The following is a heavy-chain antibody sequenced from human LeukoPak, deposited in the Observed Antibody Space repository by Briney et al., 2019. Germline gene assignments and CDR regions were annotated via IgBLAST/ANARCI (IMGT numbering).Heavy chain of an antibody. V-gene: IGHV3-30*03. D-gene: IGHD3-3*01. CDR2: ISYDGSNK. J-gene: IGHJ6*04. CDR1: GFTFSSYS. Sequence: GGSLRLSCAASGFTFSSYSMNWVRQAPGKGLEWVAVISYDGSNKYYADSVKGRFTISRDNSKNMLYLQMNSLRAEDTAVYYCARVRQRLLEWLRTPVGVWGKGTTVTVSS. CDR3: ARVRQRLLEWLRTPVGV.